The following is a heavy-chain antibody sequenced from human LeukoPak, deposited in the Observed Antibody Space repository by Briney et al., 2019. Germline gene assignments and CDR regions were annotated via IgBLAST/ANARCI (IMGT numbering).Heavy chain of an antibody. CDR2: INAGNGNT. D-gene: IGHD4-17*01. CDR1: GYTFTSYA. CDR3: ARDVGYGDP. J-gene: IGHJ5*02. V-gene: IGHV1-3*01. Sequence: GASVKVSCKASGYTFTSYAMHWVRQAPGQRLEWMGWINAGNGNTKYSQNFQGRVTITRDTSASTAYIKLSSLTSEDTAVYYCARDVGYGDPWGQGTLVTVSS.